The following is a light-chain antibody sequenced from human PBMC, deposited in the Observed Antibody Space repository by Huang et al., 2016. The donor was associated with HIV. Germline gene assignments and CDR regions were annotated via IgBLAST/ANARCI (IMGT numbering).Light chain of an antibody. J-gene: IGKJ4*01. V-gene: IGKV3-20*01. CDR1: QSIRSNY. CDR3: QQYGSSELT. CDR2: GAS. Sequence: EIVLTQSPGTLSLSPGERATLSCRASQSIRSNYLAWYQQKPGKAPRLLIYGASSRAAGIPDRLSGSGSGTEFILSISRLEPEDFAVYDCQQYGSSELTFGGGTKVEIK.